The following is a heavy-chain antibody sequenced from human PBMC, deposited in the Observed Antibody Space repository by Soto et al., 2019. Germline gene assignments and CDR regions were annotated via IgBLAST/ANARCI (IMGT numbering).Heavy chain of an antibody. J-gene: IGHJ5*02. Sequence: ASVKVSCKASGYTFTSYAMHWVRQAPGQRLEWMGWINAGNGNTKYSQKFQGRVTITRDTSASTAYMELSSLRSEDTAVYYCARPYYDFWSGHPNSNWFDPWGQGTLVTVSS. CDR2: INAGNGNT. CDR1: GYTFTSYA. V-gene: IGHV1-3*01. D-gene: IGHD3-3*01. CDR3: ARPYYDFWSGHPNSNWFDP.